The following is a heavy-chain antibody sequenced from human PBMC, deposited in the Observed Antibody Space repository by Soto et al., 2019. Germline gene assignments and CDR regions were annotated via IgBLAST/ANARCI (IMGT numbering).Heavy chain of an antibody. CDR2: ISGSGGST. D-gene: IGHD6-13*01. CDR3: AKRPRAAAAGTWYFDY. J-gene: IGHJ4*02. V-gene: IGHV3-23*01. CDR1: GFTFSSYA. Sequence: GGSLRLSCAASGFTFSSYAMSWVRQAPGKRLEWVSAISGSGGSTYYADSVKGRFTISRDNSKNTLYLQMNSLRAEDTAVYYCAKRPRAAAAGTWYFDYWGQGTLVTVSS.